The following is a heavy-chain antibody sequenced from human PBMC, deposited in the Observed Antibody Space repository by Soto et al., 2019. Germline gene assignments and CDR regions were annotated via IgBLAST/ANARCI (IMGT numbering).Heavy chain of an antibody. CDR3: ARDQTKWLTDAFDI. CDR2: ISPYNGNT. Sequence: HVQLVQSGAEVKKPGASLKVFCKASWYTFLSYGVSCVSQPPGQCLEWLGWISPYNGNTNYAQKFQGRITMTTDTSTSTVYLDLRSLRTDDTAVYYCARDQTKWLTDAFDICGQGTMGVVSS. D-gene: IGHD5-12*01. CDR1: WYTFLSYG. J-gene: IGHJ3*02. V-gene: IGHV1-18*01.